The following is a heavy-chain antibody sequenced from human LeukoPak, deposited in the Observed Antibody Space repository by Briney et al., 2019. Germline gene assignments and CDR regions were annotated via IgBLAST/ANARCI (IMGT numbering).Heavy chain of an antibody. J-gene: IGHJ6*03. V-gene: IGHV3-23*01. CDR1: GFSFSSYA. CDR3: ARVGTTVTNYYYYYYYMDV. Sequence: QPGGSLRLSCGASGFSFSSYAMSWIRQAPGKGLEWVSSIDYSGGSTYYADSVKGRFTISRDNAKNSLYLQMNSLRAEDTAVYYCARVGTTVTNYYYYYYYMDVWGKGTTVTVSS. D-gene: IGHD4-17*01. CDR2: IDYSGGST.